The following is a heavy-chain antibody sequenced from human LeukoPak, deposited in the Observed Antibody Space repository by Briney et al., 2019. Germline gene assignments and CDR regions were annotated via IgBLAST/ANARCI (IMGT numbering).Heavy chain of an antibody. D-gene: IGHD2-2*02. J-gene: IGHJ4*02. CDR3: AKEPLYCSSTSYYTVEGLFDY. V-gene: IGHV3-23*01. Sequence: GGSLRLSCAASGFTFSSYAMSWVRQAPGKGLEWVSAISGSGGSTYYADSVKGRFTISRDNSKNTQYLQMNSLRAEDTAVYYCAKEPLYCSSTSYYTVEGLFDYWGQGTLVTVSS. CDR2: ISGSGGST. CDR1: GFTFSSYA.